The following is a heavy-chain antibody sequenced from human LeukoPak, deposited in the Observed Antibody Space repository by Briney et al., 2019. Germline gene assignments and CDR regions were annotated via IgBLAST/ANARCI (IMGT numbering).Heavy chain of an antibody. D-gene: IGHD3-16*01. CDR1: GYSFTSYW. V-gene: IGHV5-51*01. CDR2: IYPGDSDT. CDR3: ARPYYDYVWGGYYFDY. Sequence: GESLKISCKGSGYSFTSYWIGWVRQMPGKGLEWMGIIYPGDSDTRYSPSFQGQVTISADKSISTAYLQWSSLKASDTAMYYCARPYYDYVWGGYYFDYRGQGTLVTVSS. J-gene: IGHJ4*02.